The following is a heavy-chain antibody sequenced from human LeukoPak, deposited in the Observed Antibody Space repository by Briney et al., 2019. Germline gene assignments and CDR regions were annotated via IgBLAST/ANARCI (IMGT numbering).Heavy chain of an antibody. J-gene: IGHJ4*02. D-gene: IGHD3-10*01. CDR1: GFTFSSYG. V-gene: IGHV3-30*02. Sequence: GGSLRLSCAASGFTFSSYGIHWVRQAPDKGLEWVAFIQNEGSDKYYSDSVKGRFTISRDNSKNTLYLQMNSLRDEDTAVYYCARERYGSGSYYRYYENWGQGTLVTVSS. CDR2: IQNEGSDK. CDR3: ARERYGSGSYYRYYEN.